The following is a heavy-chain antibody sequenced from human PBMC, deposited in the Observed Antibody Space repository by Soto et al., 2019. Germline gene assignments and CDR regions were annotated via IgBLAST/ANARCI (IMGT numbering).Heavy chain of an antibody. CDR2: SSGSGGST. CDR3: ARRGSGSYYDY. CDR1: GFTFSSYA. D-gene: IGHD1-26*01. J-gene: IGHJ4*02. Sequence: EVQLLESGGGLVQPGGSLRLSCAASGFTFSSYAMRWVRQAPGKGLEWVSASSGSGGSTYYADSVKGRFTVSRDTSKNTLYLQMKSLRAEDTAVYYCARRGSGSYYDYLGQGTLVTVSS. V-gene: IGHV3-23*01.